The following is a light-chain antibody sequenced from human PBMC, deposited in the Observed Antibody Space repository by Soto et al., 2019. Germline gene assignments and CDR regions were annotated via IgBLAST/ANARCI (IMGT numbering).Light chain of an antibody. CDR3: QKYSSVPV. V-gene: IGKV1-27*01. CDR1: QDIRNF. CDR2: AAS. J-gene: IGKJ3*01. Sequence: DIQMTQSPTSLSASVGDRVTITCRASQDIRNFVAWYQQKPGKAPKLLIYAASTLQSGVPSRVSGSESGTDFTLTINSLQPEDVATYSCQKYSSVPVFGPGTKVEIK.